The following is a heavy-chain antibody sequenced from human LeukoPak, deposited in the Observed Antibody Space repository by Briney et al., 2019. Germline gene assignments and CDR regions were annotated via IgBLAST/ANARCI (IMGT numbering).Heavy chain of an antibody. Sequence: PSETLSLTCTVSGGSISSYYWSWIRQPPGKGLEWIGYIYYSGSTNYNPSLKSRVTISVDTSKNQFSLKLSSVTAADTAVYYCARSGLSRFGFWGQGTLVTVSS. CDR2: IYYSGST. D-gene: IGHD2/OR15-2a*01. V-gene: IGHV4-59*01. J-gene: IGHJ4*02. CDR1: GGSISSYY. CDR3: ARSGLSRFGF.